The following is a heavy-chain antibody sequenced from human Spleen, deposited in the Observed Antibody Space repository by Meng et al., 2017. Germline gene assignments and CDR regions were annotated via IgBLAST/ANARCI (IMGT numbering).Heavy chain of an antibody. CDR1: GYTFAAYW. CDR2: IDPKSDNT. CDR3: ARDEDISAAGYLLGDF. J-gene: IGHJ4*02. Sequence: LRFGPYVKKPVASVKVSCKASGYTFAAYWIQWVRQAPGQGLEWMGRIDPKSDNTHYAQKFQGRVTMTRDTSISTAYMELSGLRSDDTAVYYCARDEDISAAGYLLGDFWGQGTLVTVSS. D-gene: IGHD6-13*01. V-gene: IGHV1-2*06.